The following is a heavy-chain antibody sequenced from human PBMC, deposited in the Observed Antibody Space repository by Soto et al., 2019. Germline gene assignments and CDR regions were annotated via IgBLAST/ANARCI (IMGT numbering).Heavy chain of an antibody. D-gene: IGHD6-19*01. CDR3: VREYSSGGIDY. CDR1: GFSLSNARMG. J-gene: IGHJ4*02. V-gene: IGHV2-26*01. Sequence: QVTLKESGPVLVKPTEPLTLTCTVSGFSLSNARMGVSWIRQPPGKALEWLAHVFSNDEKSYSTSLKSRPTISKDTSKSQVVLTMTNMDPVDTATYYCVREYSSGGIDYWGQGTLVTVSS. CDR2: VFSNDEK.